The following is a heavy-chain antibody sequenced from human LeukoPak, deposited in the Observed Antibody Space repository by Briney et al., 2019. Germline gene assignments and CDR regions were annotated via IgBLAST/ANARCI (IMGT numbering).Heavy chain of an antibody. CDR3: AKDLLGYSGYDFNDLDY. Sequence: GGSLRLSCAASGFTFSSYGMHWVRQAPGKGLEWVAVISYDGSNKYYADSVKGRFTISRDNSKNTLYLQMNSLRAEDTAVYYCAKDLLGYSGYDFNDLDYWGQGTLVTVSS. V-gene: IGHV3-30*18. CDR2: ISYDGSNK. J-gene: IGHJ4*02. D-gene: IGHD5-12*01. CDR1: GFTFSSYG.